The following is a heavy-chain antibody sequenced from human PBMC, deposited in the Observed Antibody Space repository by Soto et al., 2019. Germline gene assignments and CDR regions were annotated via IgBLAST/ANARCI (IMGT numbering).Heavy chain of an antibody. J-gene: IGHJ4*02. Sequence: PSETLSLTCTVSGGSISSYYWSWIRQPPGKGLEWIGYIYYSGSTNYNPSLKSRVTISVDTSKNQFSLKLSSVTAADTAVYYCARETAAGRRGYFDYWGQGTLVTLSS. V-gene: IGHV4-59*01. CDR1: GGSISSYY. D-gene: IGHD6-13*01. CDR3: ARETAAGRRGYFDY. CDR2: IYYSGST.